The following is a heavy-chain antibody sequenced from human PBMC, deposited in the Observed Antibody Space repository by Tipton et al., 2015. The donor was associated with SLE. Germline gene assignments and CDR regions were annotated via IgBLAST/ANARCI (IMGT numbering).Heavy chain of an antibody. J-gene: IGHJ4*02. CDR1: GGSFSGYY. Sequence: LRLSCAVYGGSFSGYYWSWIRQPPGKGLEWIGTIYHSGSTYYNPSLKSRLTISVDTSKNQFSLSLSSVSAADTAMYYCARESGGSYEGYYFDSWGQGTLVTVSS. CDR2: IYHSGST. CDR3: ARESGGSYEGYYFDS. V-gene: IGHV4-34*01. D-gene: IGHD1-26*01.